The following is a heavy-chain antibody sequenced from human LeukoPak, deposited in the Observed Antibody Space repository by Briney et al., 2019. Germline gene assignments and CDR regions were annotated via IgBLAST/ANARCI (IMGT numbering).Heavy chain of an antibody. CDR2: IYSGGST. J-gene: IGHJ4*02. V-gene: IGHV3-53*01. CDR1: GFTFSSYG. D-gene: IGHD1-26*01. Sequence: GGSLRLSCAASGFTFSSYGMHWVRQAPGKGLEWVSVIYSGGSTYYADSVKGRFIISRDKYKNTLYLQMNSLRAEDTAVYYCARELSPSGNYDCWGQGTLVTVSS. CDR3: ARELSPSGNYDC.